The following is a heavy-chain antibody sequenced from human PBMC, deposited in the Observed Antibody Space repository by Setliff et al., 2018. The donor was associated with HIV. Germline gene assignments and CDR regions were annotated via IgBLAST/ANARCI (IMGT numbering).Heavy chain of an antibody. V-gene: IGHV4-4*07. CDR3: ARHANYDFWSGYWGYYFDY. Sequence: KTSETLSLTCTVSGGSISSYYWSWIRQPAGKGLEWIGRIYTSGSTNYNPSLKSRVTMSVDTSRNQFSLKLSSVTAADTAVYYCARHANYDFWSGYWGYYFDYWGQGTLVTVSS. J-gene: IGHJ4*02. CDR2: IYTSGST. D-gene: IGHD3-3*01. CDR1: GGSISSYY.